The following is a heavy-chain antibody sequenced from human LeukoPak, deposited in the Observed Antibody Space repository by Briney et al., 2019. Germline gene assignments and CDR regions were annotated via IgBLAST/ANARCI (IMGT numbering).Heavy chain of an antibody. Sequence: ASVKVSCKGSGYTFSIYVICWVRQAPGQRLEWMGWINPNSGGTNYAQKFQGRVTMTRDTSISTAYMELTRLRSDDTAVYYCARNNGDYWFDYWGQGTLVTVSS. D-gene: IGHD4-17*01. J-gene: IGHJ4*02. CDR1: GYTFSIYV. CDR2: INPNSGGT. CDR3: ARNNGDYWFDY. V-gene: IGHV1-2*02.